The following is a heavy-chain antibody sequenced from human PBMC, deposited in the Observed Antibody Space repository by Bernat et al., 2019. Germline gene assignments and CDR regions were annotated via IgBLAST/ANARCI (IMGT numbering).Heavy chain of an antibody. CDR3: AKDTGVVAATPYYYGMDV. V-gene: IGHV3-30*18. CDR2: ISYDGSNK. CDR1: GFTFSSYG. D-gene: IGHD2-15*01. Sequence: QVQLVESGGGVVQPGSSLRLSCAASGFTFSSYGMHWVRQAPGKGLEWVAVISYDGSNKYYAESVKGRFTISRDNSKNTLYLQMNSLRAEDTAVYYCAKDTGVVAATPYYYGMDVWGQGTTVTVSS. J-gene: IGHJ6*02.